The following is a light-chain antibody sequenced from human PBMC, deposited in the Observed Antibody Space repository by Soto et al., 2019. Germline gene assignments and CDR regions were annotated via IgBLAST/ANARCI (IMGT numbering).Light chain of an antibody. CDR2: EVT. J-gene: IGLJ1*01. Sequence: QSVLTQPASVSVSPGQTIAISCTGSSSDVGIYNYVSCYQQHPGKVPKLISYEVTNRPSGDSNRLSGSKSGNTASLAISWLQAEDEHDYYCSSYTTTTTRVFGSGPKATVL. CDR3: SSYTTTTTRV. CDR1: SSDVGIYNY. V-gene: IGLV2-14*01.